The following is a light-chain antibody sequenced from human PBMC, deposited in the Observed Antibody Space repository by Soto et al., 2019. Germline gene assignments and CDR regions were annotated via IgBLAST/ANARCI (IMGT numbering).Light chain of an antibody. Sequence: EIVLTQSPATLSLSPGERATLSCRASQSVSRSFAWYQQKPGQAPRLLIYDTSNRATGIPARFSGSGSGTEFTLTISSLEPEDFAIYYCQQRSSWPLTFGQGTRVEIK. CDR3: QQRSSWPLT. CDR1: QSVSRS. V-gene: IGKV3-11*01. J-gene: IGKJ1*01. CDR2: DTS.